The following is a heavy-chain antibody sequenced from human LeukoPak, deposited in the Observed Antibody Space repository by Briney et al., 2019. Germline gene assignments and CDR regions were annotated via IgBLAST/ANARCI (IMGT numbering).Heavy chain of an antibody. CDR3: ARDRGSNWFAP. V-gene: IGHV3-30*02. CDR2: IRYDGSDK. Sequence: GGSLRLSCVASGFTFSSYGIHWVRQAPGKGLEWVAFIRYDGSDKYYADSVKGRFTISRDTSKKTLYLQMNSLRVEDTAVYYCARDRGSNWFAPWGHGTLVTVSS. D-gene: IGHD3-10*01. CDR1: GFTFSSYG. J-gene: IGHJ5*02.